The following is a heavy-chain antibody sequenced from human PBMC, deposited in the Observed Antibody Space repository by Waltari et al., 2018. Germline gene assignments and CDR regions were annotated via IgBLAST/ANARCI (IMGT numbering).Heavy chain of an antibody. CDR3: ARVVTGVHEVNDN. Sequence: QVRLTQSGSDVKEPGASVKVYCKASGYKLRDCGISWVRQAPGQGLEWMGWIYVYNENTRFAEKFEDRVTLTTDKVTETVYMDLTDLRPDDTAVYYCARVVTGVHEVNDNWGQGTLVIVS. D-gene: IGHD3-16*02. V-gene: IGHV1-18*01. CDR1: GYKLRDCG. CDR2: IYVYNENT. J-gene: IGHJ4*02.